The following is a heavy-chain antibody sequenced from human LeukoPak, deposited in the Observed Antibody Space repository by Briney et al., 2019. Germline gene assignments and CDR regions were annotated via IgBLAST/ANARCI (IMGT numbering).Heavy chain of an antibody. J-gene: IGHJ4*02. CDR1: GYTFTSYD. CDR2: IIPIFGTT. D-gene: IGHD3-10*01. Sequence: ASVKVSCKASGYTFTSYDINWGRQAPGQGLEWMGGIIPIFGTTNYAQKFQGRVTISADESTNTAYMELSSLRSEDTAVYYCARDLVPYGSGNSMGDWGQGTLVTVSS. V-gene: IGHV1-69*13. CDR3: ARDLVPYGSGNSMGD.